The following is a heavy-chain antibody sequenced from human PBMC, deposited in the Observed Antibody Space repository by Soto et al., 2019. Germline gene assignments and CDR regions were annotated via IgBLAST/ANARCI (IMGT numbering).Heavy chain of an antibody. V-gene: IGHV1-18*01. CDR1: GYTFTSYG. CDR2: IRAYNGNT. Sequence: QVQLVQSGAEVKKPGASVKVSCKASGYTFTSYGIRWVRQAPGQGLEWMGWIRAYNGNTNYAQKLQGRVTMTTDTPTSTASMELSSFNSDDTAVYYCARDLAPMDVWGQGTTVTVSS. CDR3: ARDLAPMDV. J-gene: IGHJ6*02.